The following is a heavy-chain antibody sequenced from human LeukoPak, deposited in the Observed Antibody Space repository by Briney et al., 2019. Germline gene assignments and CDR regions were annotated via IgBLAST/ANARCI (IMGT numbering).Heavy chain of an antibody. J-gene: IGHJ4*02. CDR1: GFTFDDYA. V-gene: IGHV3-9*01. D-gene: IGHD5-12*01. Sequence: GGSLRLSCAASGFTFDDYAMHWVRQAPGKGLEWVSGISWNSGTIGYADSVKGRFTISRDNAKNSLYLQVNSLRAEDTALYYCAKDLTYGGLLDYWGQGTLVTVSS. CDR2: ISWNSGTI. CDR3: AKDLTYGGLLDY.